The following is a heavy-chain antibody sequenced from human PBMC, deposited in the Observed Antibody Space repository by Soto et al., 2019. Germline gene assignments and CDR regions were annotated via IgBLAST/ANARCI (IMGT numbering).Heavy chain of an antibody. CDR2: ISPYTDDP. D-gene: IGHD2-2*01. J-gene: IGHJ5*02. V-gene: IGHV1-18*01. CDR3: ARVIPGPEAWFHP. Sequence: QGQLVQSGVEVKKPGASVKVSCTASGNTFTNFGATWVRQAPGQGLEWMGWISPYTDDPSYAQKFQGRVTMTIDTSTSTAYLDLRRLTSDDTAVYYCARVIPGPEAWFHPWGQGTLVTVSS. CDR1: GNTFTNFG.